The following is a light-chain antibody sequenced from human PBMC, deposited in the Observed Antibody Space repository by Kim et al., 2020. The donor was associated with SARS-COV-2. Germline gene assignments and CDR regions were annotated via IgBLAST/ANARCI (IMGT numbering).Light chain of an antibody. V-gene: IGKV1-27*01. CDR3: QKYNSAPWT. Sequence: ASFGDRVTITGRASQDIANSLAWYQQKPGKVPQVLIYAASTLQSGVPSRFSGSGSGTEFTLTIGSLQTEDVATYYCQKYNSAPWTFGPGTKVDIK. CDR1: QDIANS. J-gene: IGKJ1*01. CDR2: AAS.